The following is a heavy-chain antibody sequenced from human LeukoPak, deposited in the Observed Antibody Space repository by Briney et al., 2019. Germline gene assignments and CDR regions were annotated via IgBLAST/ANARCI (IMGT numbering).Heavy chain of an antibody. CDR2: IYSGGST. D-gene: IGHD6-13*01. J-gene: IGHJ6*03. V-gene: IGHV3-53*01. CDR1: GFTVSSNY. Sequence: GGSLRLSCAASGFTVSSNYMSWVRQAPGKGLEWVSVIYSGGSTYYANSVKGRFTISRDNSKNTLYLQMNSLRAEDTAVYYCARTHSSSWYNWYYYYMDVWGKGATVTISS. CDR3: ARTHSSSWYNWYYYYMDV.